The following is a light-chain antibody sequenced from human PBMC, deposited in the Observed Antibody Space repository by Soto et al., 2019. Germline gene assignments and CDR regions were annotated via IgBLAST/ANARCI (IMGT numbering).Light chain of an antibody. CDR2: DAS. V-gene: IGKV3-11*01. Sequence: EIVLTKSPGTLSLSPGERATLSCRASQSVSYYLAWYQQKPGQAPRLLIYDASNRATGIPARFSGSGSGTDFTLTSSSLEPEDFAVYYCQQRSILITFGQGTRLEIK. J-gene: IGKJ5*01. CDR1: QSVSYY. CDR3: QQRSILIT.